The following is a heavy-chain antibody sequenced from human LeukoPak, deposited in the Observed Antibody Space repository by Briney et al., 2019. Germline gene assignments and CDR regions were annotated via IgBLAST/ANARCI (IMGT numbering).Heavy chain of an antibody. J-gene: IGHJ4*02. V-gene: IGHV4-59*08. CDR2: ISYSGSS. Sequence: PSETLSLTCTVSGGSISSYYCGWIRQPPGKGLEWIGYISYSGSSNYNSSLKSRVTISVDTSKNQFSLKLSSVTAADTAVYYCARRSGSYYWGFDYWGQGTLVTVSS. CDR3: ARRSGSYYWGFDY. CDR1: GGSISSYY. D-gene: IGHD1-26*01.